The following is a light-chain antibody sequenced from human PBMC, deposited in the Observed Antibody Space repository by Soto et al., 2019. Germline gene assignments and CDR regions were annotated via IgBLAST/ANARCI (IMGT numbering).Light chain of an antibody. V-gene: IGKV1-5*03. CDR2: KAS. CDR3: QHYNSYSEA. Sequence: DIQMTQSPSTLSGSVGDRVTITCRASQTNSSWLAWYQQKPGKAPKLLIYKASTLKSGVPSRFSGSGSGTEFTLTMSSLQPDDFATYYCQHYNSYSEAFGQGTKVELK. CDR1: QTNSSW. J-gene: IGKJ1*01.